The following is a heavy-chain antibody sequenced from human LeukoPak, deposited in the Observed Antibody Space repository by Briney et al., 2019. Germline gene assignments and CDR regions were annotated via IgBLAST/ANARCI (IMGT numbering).Heavy chain of an antibody. CDR3: ARGVTMVRGGSGYYCMDV. D-gene: IGHD3-10*01. CDR1: GYTFTGYY. J-gene: IGHJ6*03. Sequence: ASVKVSCKASGYTFTGYYMHWVRQAPGQGLEWMGWINPNSGGTNYAQKFQGRVTMTRDTSISTAYMELRSLRSDDTAVYYCARGVTMVRGGSGYYCMDVWGKGTTVTISS. V-gene: IGHV1-2*02. CDR2: INPNSGGT.